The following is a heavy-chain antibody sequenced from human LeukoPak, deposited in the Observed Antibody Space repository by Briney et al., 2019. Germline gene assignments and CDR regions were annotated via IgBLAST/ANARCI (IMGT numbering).Heavy chain of an antibody. J-gene: IGHJ5*02. CDR2: INPTGTTT. V-gene: IGHV1-46*01. CDR3: ARDNSVGGIAWWFDP. Sequence: ASVKVSCKASGYTFINHWMHWVRQAPGQGLGWVGLINPTGTTTLYAQKFQGRITLTRDMSATTDYMELSSLTSEDTAVYYCARDNSVGGIAWWFDPWGQGTLVTVSS. CDR1: GYTFINHW. D-gene: IGHD1-26*01.